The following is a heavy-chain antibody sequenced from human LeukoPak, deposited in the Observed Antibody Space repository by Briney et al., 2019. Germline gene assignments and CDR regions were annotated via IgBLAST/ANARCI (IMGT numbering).Heavy chain of an antibody. Sequence: GGSLRLSCAASGFTFDDYGMSWVRQAPGKGLEWVSGMDWNGGSTGYADSVKGRFTISRDNAKNSLYLEMNSLRAEDTALYYCARDLVVVVPAGSTYFDIWGQGTMVTVSS. J-gene: IGHJ3*02. CDR2: MDWNGGST. CDR3: ARDLVVVVPAGSTYFDI. CDR1: GFTFDDYG. V-gene: IGHV3-20*04. D-gene: IGHD2-2*01.